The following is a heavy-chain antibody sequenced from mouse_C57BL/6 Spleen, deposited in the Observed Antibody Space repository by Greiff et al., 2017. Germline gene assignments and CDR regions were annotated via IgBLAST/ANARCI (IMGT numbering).Heavy chain of an antibody. J-gene: IGHJ2*01. D-gene: IGHD1-1*01. Sequence: VQLQQSGAELVRPGTSVKVSCKASGYAFTNYLIAWVKQRPGQGLEWIGVINPGSGGTNYNEKVKGKATLTADKSSSTAYMQLSSLTSEDSAVYFCARKGLRESAYYFDYWGQGTTLTVAS. CDR1: GYAFTNYL. CDR2: INPGSGGT. V-gene: IGHV1-54*01. CDR3: ARKGLRESAYYFDY.